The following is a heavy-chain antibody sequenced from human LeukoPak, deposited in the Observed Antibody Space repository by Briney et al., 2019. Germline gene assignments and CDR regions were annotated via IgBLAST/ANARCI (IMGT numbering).Heavy chain of an antibody. CDR3: ARTYYYDSSGSYAFDI. CDR2: IYSGGST. J-gene: IGHJ3*02. D-gene: IGHD3-22*01. Sequence: GGSLRLSCAASGFTVSSNYMSWVRQAPGKGLEWVSVIYSGGSTYYADSVKGRFTVSRDNSKNTLYLQMNSLSAEDTAVYYCARTYYYDSSGSYAFDIWGQGTMVTVSS. CDR1: GFTVSSNY. V-gene: IGHV3-53*01.